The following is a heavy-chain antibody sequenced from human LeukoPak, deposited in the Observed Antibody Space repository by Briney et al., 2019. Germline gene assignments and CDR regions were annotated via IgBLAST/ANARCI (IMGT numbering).Heavy chain of an antibody. V-gene: IGHV3-15*01. CDR1: GFSFAHAW. CDR3: STDGPYSGYAGDY. D-gene: IGHD5-12*01. Sequence: GGSLRLSCAASGFSFAHAWMSWVRQAPGQGLELVGRIKSKTDGGTTDYAAPVKGRFTISRDDSKDTLYLQMNSLKTDDTAVYYCSTDGPYSGYAGDYWGQGTLVTVSS. J-gene: IGHJ4*02. CDR2: IKSKTDGGTT.